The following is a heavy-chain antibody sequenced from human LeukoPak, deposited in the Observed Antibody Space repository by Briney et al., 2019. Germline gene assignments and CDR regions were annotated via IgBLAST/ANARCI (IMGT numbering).Heavy chain of an antibody. J-gene: IGHJ4*02. CDR2: IYSDGST. D-gene: IGHD5-18*01. CDR3: ARDPGYSYGYDY. Sequence: PGGSLRLSCSASGFTVSDNYMSWVRQAPGKGLEGVSVIYSDGSTYYADSVKGRFTISRDNSKNTVYLQMNSLRAEDTAVYYCARDPGYSYGYDYWGQGTLVTVSS. V-gene: IGHV3-66*01. CDR1: GFTVSDNY.